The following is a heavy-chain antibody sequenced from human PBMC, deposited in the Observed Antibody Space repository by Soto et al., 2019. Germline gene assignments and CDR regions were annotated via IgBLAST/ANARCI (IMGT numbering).Heavy chain of an antibody. J-gene: IGHJ4*02. CDR2: ISAYNGNT. Sequence: GASVKVSCKASGYTFTSYGISWVRQAPGQGLEWMGWISAYNGNTNYAQKLQGRVTMTTDTSTSTAYMELRSLRSDDTAVYYCARAAPYDFWSGYYDDYWGQGTLVTVSS. D-gene: IGHD3-3*01. V-gene: IGHV1-18*01. CDR3: ARAAPYDFWSGYYDDY. CDR1: GYTFTSYG.